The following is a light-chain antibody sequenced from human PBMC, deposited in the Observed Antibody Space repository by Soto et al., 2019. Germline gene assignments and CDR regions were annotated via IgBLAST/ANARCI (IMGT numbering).Light chain of an antibody. Sequence: IVLTQSPGILSLSPGERAILSCRASQSVASSYLARYQQKPGQAPRLLLYGASTRATGISDRFSGSGSGTDFTLTISRLEPEDFAVYYCQHYGNSPRTFGQGTKLEI. CDR3: QHYGNSPRT. J-gene: IGKJ2*01. CDR2: GAS. V-gene: IGKV3-20*01. CDR1: QSVASSY.